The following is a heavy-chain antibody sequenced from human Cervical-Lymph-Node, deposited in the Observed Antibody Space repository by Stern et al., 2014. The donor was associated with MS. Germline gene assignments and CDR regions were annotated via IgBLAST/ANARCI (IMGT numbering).Heavy chain of an antibody. CDR1: GGTFSSYA. CDR2: IIPIFGTA. D-gene: IGHD3-3*01. Sequence: VQLEESGAEVKKPGSSGKVSCKASGGTFSSYAISWVRQAPGQGLEWMGGIIPIFGTANYAQKFQGRVTITADESTSTAYMELSSLRSEDTAVYYCARDRTIFGVVTSYGMDVWGQGTTVTVSS. CDR3: ARDRTIFGVVTSYGMDV. V-gene: IGHV1-69*01. J-gene: IGHJ6*02.